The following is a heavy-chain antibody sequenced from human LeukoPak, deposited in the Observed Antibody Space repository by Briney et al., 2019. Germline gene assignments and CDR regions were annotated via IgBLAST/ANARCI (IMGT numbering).Heavy chain of an antibody. D-gene: IGHD3-16*01. Sequence: GASVKVSCKVSRYTLTELSMHWVGQAPGKGREGMGGFDPEDGETIYAQKSQGRVTMTEDTSTDTAYMEPSSLRSEETAVYYCATSPRIMITFGGVWVDYWGQGTLVTVSS. V-gene: IGHV1-24*01. CDR1: RYTLTELS. CDR2: FDPEDGET. CDR3: ATSPRIMITFGGVWVDY. J-gene: IGHJ4*02.